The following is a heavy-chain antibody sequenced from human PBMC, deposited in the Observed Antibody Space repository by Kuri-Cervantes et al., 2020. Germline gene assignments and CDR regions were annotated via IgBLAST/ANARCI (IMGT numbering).Heavy chain of an antibody. Sequence: LSLTCAASGFSFSSYGMSWVRQAPGKGLEWVAVIWYDGSNKYYADSVKGRFTISRDNSKNTLYLQMNSLRAEDTAVYYCARDRASYYDSSGYYSGYWGQGTLVTVSS. D-gene: IGHD3-22*01. CDR3: ARDRASYYDSSGYYSGY. CDR1: GFSFSSYG. J-gene: IGHJ4*02. V-gene: IGHV3-33*08. CDR2: IWYDGSNK.